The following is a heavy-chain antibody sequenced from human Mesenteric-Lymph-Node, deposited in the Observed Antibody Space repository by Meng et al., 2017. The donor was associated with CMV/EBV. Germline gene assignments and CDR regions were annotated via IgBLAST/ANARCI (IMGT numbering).Heavy chain of an antibody. V-gene: IGHV1-2*02. CDR1: GYTLSGYY. Sequence: ASVKVSCKASGYTLSGYYVHWVRQAPGQGLEWMAWIDPNSGGTNYAQKFQGRVSVTRERSINTAYMELSRLTSDDTAVYYCARDQEAVAGTDYWGQGTLVTVSS. D-gene: IGHD6-19*01. J-gene: IGHJ4*02. CDR2: IDPNSGGT. CDR3: ARDQEAVAGTDY.